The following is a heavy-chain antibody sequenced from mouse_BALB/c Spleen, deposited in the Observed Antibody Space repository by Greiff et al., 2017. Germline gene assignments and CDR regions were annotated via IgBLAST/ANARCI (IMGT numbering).Heavy chain of an antibody. CDR2: IYPGNVNT. D-gene: IGHD3-2*01. CDR3: ARQTARATLFAMDY. V-gene: IGHV1S56*01. Sequence: QVQLQQSGPELVKPGASVRISCKASGYTFTSYYIHWVKQRPGQGLEWIGWIYPGNVNTKYNEKFKGKATLTADKSSSTAYMQLSSLTSEDSAVYCCARQTARATLFAMDYWGQGTSVTVSS. J-gene: IGHJ4*01. CDR1: GYTFTSYY.